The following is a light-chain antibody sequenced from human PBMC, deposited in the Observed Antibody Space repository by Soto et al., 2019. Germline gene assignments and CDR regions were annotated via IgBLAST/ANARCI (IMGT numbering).Light chain of an antibody. CDR2: SAS. CDR3: HQSHSTPYT. CDR1: QSISSY. V-gene: IGKV1-39*01. Sequence: DIQMTQSPSSLSASVGDRVTITCRASQSISSYLNWYQQKPGKAPKLLIYSASSLQSGVPSRFIGSVSGTDFTLSISSLQPEDFATYYCHQSHSTPYTFGQGTMLDVK. J-gene: IGKJ2*01.